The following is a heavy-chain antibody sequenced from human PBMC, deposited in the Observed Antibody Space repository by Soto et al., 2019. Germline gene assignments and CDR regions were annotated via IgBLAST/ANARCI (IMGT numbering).Heavy chain of an antibody. D-gene: IGHD1-26*01. J-gene: IGHJ6*03. CDR3: ARESGGATATLDYYYFYMDV. Sequence: VQLVQSGAEVKKPGASVKVSCKSSGDSFNDYYLHWVRQAPGQGLEWMGWINPISGVTKYAQKFQGRVTMARDTTIRTVYMELRRLRSDATVASYCARESGGATATLDYYYFYMDVWGKGTTVTASS. V-gene: IGHV1-2*02. CDR2: INPISGVT. CDR1: GDSFNDYY.